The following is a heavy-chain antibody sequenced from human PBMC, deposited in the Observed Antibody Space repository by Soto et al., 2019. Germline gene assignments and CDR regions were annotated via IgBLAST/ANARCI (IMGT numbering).Heavy chain of an antibody. J-gene: IGHJ4*02. Sequence: SGPTLVNPTQTLTLTCTFSGFSLTTSGVGVGWIRQPPGKALEWLALIFWNDDERYSPSLNSRLTITKDTSKKQVVLTMTNMDPVDTATYYCVKTGYSYDTFGYWGRGNLVTVSS. CDR2: IFWNDDE. V-gene: IGHV2-5*04. CDR3: VKTGYSYDTFGY. CDR1: GFSLTTSGVG. D-gene: IGHD5-18*01.